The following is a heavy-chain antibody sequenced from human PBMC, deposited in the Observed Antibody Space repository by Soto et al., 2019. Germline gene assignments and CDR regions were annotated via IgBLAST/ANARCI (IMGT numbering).Heavy chain of an antibody. V-gene: IGHV3-15*01. Sequence: EVQLVESGGGLVKPGGSLRLSCAASGFTFSNAWMSWVRHAPGKGLELVGRIKSKTDGGTTDYAAPVKGRFTISRDDSKNTLYLQMNSLQTEDTAVYYCTTEAAAPYSWFHPWGQGPLVTVSS. J-gene: IGHJ5*02. CDR3: TTEAAAPYSWFHP. CDR2: IKSKTDGGTT. D-gene: IGHD6-13*01. CDR1: GFTFSNAW.